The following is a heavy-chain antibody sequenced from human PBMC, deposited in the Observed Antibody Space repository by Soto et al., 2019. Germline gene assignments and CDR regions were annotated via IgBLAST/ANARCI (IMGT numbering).Heavy chain of an antibody. Sequence: QVQLVQSGAEVKKPGSSVKVSCKASGGTFSSYAISWVRQAPGQGLEWMGGIIPIFGTANYAQKFQGRVTITADECTSSAYMELSSLRSEDTAVYYCARAGHYDFWSGYYSIDYWGQGTLVTVSS. J-gene: IGHJ4*02. CDR1: GGTFSSYA. V-gene: IGHV1-69*12. D-gene: IGHD3-3*01. CDR2: IIPIFGTA. CDR3: ARAGHYDFWSGYYSIDY.